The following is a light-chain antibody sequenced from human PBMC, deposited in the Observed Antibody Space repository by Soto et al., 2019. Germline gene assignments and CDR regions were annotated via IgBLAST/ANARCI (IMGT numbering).Light chain of an antibody. V-gene: IGKV3-15*01. J-gene: IGKJ1*01. CDR1: QSVSSK. Sequence: IVMTQSPATLSLSPGQRATLSCRASQSVSSKLDWYQQRPGQAPKLLIYSASTRATGIPARFSGSGSGTEFTLTISSLEPEDFAVYYCQQRSNWPRTFGQGTKVDIK. CDR3: QQRSNWPRT. CDR2: SAS.